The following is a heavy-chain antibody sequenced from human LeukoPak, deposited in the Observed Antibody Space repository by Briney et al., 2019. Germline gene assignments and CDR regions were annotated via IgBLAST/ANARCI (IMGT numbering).Heavy chain of an antibody. J-gene: IGHJ4*02. V-gene: IGHV1-2*02. CDR3: ATGGYNGNYFDY. CDR1: GYTFTGYY. Sequence: ASVKVSCKASGYTFTGYYMHWVRQAPGQGLEWMGWINPNSGGTNYAQKFQGRVTMTRDTSISTAYMELSSLRSEDTAVYYCATGGYNGNYFDYWGQGTLVTVSS. CDR2: INPNSGGT. D-gene: IGHD5-18*01.